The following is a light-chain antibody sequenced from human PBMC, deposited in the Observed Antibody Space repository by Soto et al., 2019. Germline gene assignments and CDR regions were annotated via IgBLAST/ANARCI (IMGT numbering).Light chain of an antibody. J-gene: IGLJ1*01. CDR3: SSYATSGTPYV. Sequence: QSVLTQPASVSGSPGQSITISCTGTSSDIGGHNYVSWYQQHPGKAPKLIIFDVSSRPSGVSNRFSGSKSGNTASLTISGLQAEDEADYYCSSYATSGTPYVFATGTKVTVL. CDR1: SSDIGGHNY. V-gene: IGLV2-14*01. CDR2: DVS.